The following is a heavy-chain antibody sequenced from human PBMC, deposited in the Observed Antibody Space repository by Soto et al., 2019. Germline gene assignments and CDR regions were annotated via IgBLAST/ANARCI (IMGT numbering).Heavy chain of an antibody. CDR2: ISYDGSNK. CDR3: VTVNLVGAAYYFDY. CDR1: GFTFSSYA. Sequence: GGSLRLSCAASGFTFSSYAMHWVRQAPGKGLERVAVISYDGSNKYYADSVKGRFTISRDNSENQFSLRLTSVTAADTAVYYCVTVNLVGAAYYFDYWGPGTLVTVSS. V-gene: IGHV3-30-3*01. J-gene: IGHJ4*02. D-gene: IGHD1-26*01.